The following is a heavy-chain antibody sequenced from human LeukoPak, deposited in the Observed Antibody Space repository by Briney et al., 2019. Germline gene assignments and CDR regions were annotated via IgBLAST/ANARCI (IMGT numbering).Heavy chain of an antibody. CDR3: VAQYRGSEPWFDP. V-gene: IGHV4-59*01. D-gene: IGHD6-6*01. CDR2: IYYSGST. CDR1: GGSISSYY. J-gene: IGHJ5*02. Sequence: SEXLSLTCTVSGGSISSYYWSWIRQPPGKGVEGIGYIYYSGSTNYNPSLTSRGTISVDTCKKKCSLRLRSVTGEDTGVYYCVAQYRGSEPWFDPWGQGTLVTVSS.